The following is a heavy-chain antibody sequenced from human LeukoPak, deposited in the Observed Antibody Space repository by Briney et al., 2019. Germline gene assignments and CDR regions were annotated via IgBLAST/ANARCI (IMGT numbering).Heavy chain of an antibody. D-gene: IGHD2-2*01. CDR1: GYTFTSYY. Sequence: ASVKVSCKASGYTFTSYYMHWVRQAPGQGPEWMGAINPNGGSTSYAQKFQGRVTMTRDTSTTTVYMDLSSLRSEDTAVYYCARPASTSWLYYFDYWGQGTLVTVSS. J-gene: IGHJ4*02. CDR2: INPNGGST. V-gene: IGHV1-46*01. CDR3: ARPASTSWLYYFDY.